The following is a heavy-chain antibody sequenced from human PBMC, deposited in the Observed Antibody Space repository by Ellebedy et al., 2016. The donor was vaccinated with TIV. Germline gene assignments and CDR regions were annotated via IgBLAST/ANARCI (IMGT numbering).Heavy chain of an antibody. CDR2: IYCGGNT. V-gene: IGHV4-39*01. Sequence: SETLSLTCTVSGGSISSSPYYWGWIRQSPGKGLEWIGTIYCGGNTYYNPSLKSRVTMVVDTSKNMFSLNLTSVTAADTAVYYCARNVLIFTFDKWYSDLWGRGTLVTVSS. CDR1: GGSISSSPYY. CDR3: ARNVLIFTFDKWYSDL. D-gene: IGHD3/OR15-3a*01. J-gene: IGHJ2*01.